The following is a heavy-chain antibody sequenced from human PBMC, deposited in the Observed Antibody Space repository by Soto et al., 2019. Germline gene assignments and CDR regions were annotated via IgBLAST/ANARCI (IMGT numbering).Heavy chain of an antibody. J-gene: IGHJ5*02. D-gene: IGHD3-16*01. V-gene: IGHV4-59*01. CDR1: GGSISNYY. CDR2: MYYNGNI. CDR3: ASGGNWFDP. Sequence: ETLSLTCTVSGGSISNYYWTWVRQSPEKGLEWIGYMYYNGNINYNPSLKSRVTISIDTSKNQFSLTLKSVTAADTAVYYCASGGNWFDPWGQGVLVTVSS.